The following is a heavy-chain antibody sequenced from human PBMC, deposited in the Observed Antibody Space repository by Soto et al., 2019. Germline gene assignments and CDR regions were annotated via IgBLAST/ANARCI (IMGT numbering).Heavy chain of an antibody. V-gene: IGHV3-21*05. CDR3: ARVGISLNRGAVSGNHYGMAG. Sequence: AQLVEFGGGLVKPGGSLRLSCAASGFSLSSYTVNWVRQAPGKGLEWVSCITRIDDYVYYSDSVEGRFTISRDNAKTSGYLQMNALGLEDSAGYYCARVGISLNRGAVSGNHYGMAGWGQGTTVIVSS. D-gene: IGHD3-10*01. CDR1: GFSLSSYT. CDR2: ITRIDDYV. J-gene: IGHJ6*02.